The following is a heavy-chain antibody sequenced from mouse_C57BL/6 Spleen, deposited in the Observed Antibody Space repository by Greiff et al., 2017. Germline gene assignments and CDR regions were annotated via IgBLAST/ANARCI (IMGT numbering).Heavy chain of an antibody. Sequence: EVQLQQSGPELVKPGASVKISCKASGYTFTDYYMNWVKQSHGKSLEWIGDINPNNGGTSYNQKFKGKATLTVDKSSSTAYMELRSLTSEDSAVYYWARRRGYDYGGAWFAYWGQGTLVTVSA. J-gene: IGHJ3*01. V-gene: IGHV1-26*01. CDR3: ARRRGYDYGGAWFAY. D-gene: IGHD2-4*01. CDR2: INPNNGGT. CDR1: GYTFTDYY.